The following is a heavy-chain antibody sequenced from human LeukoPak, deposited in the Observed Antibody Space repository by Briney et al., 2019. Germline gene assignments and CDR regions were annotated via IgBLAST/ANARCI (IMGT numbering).Heavy chain of an antibody. J-gene: IGHJ6*04. D-gene: IGHD4-17*01. CDR2: IFYSGSA. CDR1: GGSIRSGDHY. CDR3: ARIDYADYVLGGMDV. Sequence: SETLSLTCTVSGGSIRSGDHYWNWIRQPPGKDLEWIGYIFYSGSAYYNPSLKSRVTISVDTSKNQFSLKLTSVTAADTAVYYCARIDYADYVLGGMDVWGKGTTVTVSS. V-gene: IGHV4-30-4*01.